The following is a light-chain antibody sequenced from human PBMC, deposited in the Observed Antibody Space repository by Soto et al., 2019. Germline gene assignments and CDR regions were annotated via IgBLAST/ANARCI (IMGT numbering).Light chain of an antibody. Sequence: DIQMTQSPSTLSASVGDRVTITCRASQSLSSWLAWYQQKPGKAPKLLIYDASSLESGVPSRFSVSGSGTDFTLTISSLQPDDFATYYCQQYNSYLYTFGQGTKLEIK. J-gene: IGKJ2*01. CDR1: QSLSSW. V-gene: IGKV1-5*01. CDR2: DAS. CDR3: QQYNSYLYT.